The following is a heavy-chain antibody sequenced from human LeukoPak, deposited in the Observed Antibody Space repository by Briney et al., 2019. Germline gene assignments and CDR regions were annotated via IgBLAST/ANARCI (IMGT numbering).Heavy chain of an antibody. CDR2: INHSGST. J-gene: IGHJ4*02. CDR1: GGSFSGYY. D-gene: IGHD1-26*01. V-gene: IGHV4-34*01. Sequence: SETLSLTCAVYGGSFSGYYWSWIRQPPGKGLEWIGEINHSGSTNYNPSLKSRVTISVDTSKNQFSLKLSSVTAADTAVYYCAINSGSYQPYYFDYWGQGTLVTVSS. CDR3: AINSGSYQPYYFDY.